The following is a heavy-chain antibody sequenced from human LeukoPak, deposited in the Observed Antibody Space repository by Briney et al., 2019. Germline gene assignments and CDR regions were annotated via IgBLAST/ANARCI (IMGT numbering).Heavy chain of an antibody. CDR1: GGSISSSSYY. Sequence: SETLSLTCTVSGGSISSSSYYWGWIRQPPGKGLEWIGSMYYSGSTYYNPSLKSRVTISVDTSKNQFSLKLSSVTAADTAVYYCAGGPGGAWYYFDYWGQGTLVTVSS. J-gene: IGHJ4*02. CDR2: MYYSGST. V-gene: IGHV4-39*01. D-gene: IGHD2-8*02. CDR3: AGGPGGAWYYFDY.